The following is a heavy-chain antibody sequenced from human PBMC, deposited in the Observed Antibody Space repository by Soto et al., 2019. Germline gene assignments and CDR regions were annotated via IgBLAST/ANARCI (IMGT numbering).Heavy chain of an antibody. CDR1: GFSLSTSGVG. J-gene: IGHJ4*02. CDR3: AHRRSLLFGQTYYDY. D-gene: IGHD3-10*01. Sequence: QITLKESGPTLVKPTQTLTLTCTFSGFSLSTSGVGVGWIRQPPGKALEWLALIYWDDDKRFSLSLKSRLTITKDTSKNQLVLTMTNMDPVDTATYYCAHRRSLLFGQTYYDYWGQGALVTVSS. V-gene: IGHV2-5*02. CDR2: IYWDDDK.